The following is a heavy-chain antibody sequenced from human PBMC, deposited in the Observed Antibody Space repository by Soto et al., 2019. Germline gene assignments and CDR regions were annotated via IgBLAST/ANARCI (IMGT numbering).Heavy chain of an antibody. Sequence: GGSLRLSCAASGFTFSSYSMNWVRQAPGKGLEWVSSISSSSSYIYYADSVKGRFTISRDNAKNSLYLQMNSLRAEDTAVYYCARLYCSSTSCYDDNYYYGMDVWGQGTTVTVSS. J-gene: IGHJ6*02. D-gene: IGHD2-2*01. CDR2: ISSSSSYI. V-gene: IGHV3-21*01. CDR3: ARLYCSSTSCYDDNYYYGMDV. CDR1: GFTFSSYS.